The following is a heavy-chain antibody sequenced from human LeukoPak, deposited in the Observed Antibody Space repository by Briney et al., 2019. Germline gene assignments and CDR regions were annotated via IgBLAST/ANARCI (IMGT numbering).Heavy chain of an antibody. CDR2: INHSGST. CDR3: ARARFIVVVPAAIDIDAFDI. CDR1: GGSFSGYY. J-gene: IGHJ3*02. D-gene: IGHD2-2*01. V-gene: IGHV4-34*01. Sequence: SETLSLTCAVYGGSFSGYYWSWIRQPPGKGLEWIREINHSGSTNYNPSLKSRVTISVDTSKNQFSLKLSSVTAADTAVYYCARARFIVVVPAAIDIDAFDIWGQGTMVTVSS.